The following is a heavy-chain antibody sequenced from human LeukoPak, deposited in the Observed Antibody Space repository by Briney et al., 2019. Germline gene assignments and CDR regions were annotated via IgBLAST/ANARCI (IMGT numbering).Heavy chain of an antibody. CDR2: IKNKNSRPTT. CDR3: VTDAGLLTYYFTY. Sequence: GGSLRLSCAASGFIFPNAWMHWVRQAPGKGLDWVGGIKNKNSRPTTEYIAPVKGRFTISRDDSSNTLYLEMNRLKTDDTAIYYCVTDAGLLTYYFTYWGQGTLVTVSS. V-gene: IGHV3-15*01. CDR1: GFIFPNAW. D-gene: IGHD3-10*01. J-gene: IGHJ1*01.